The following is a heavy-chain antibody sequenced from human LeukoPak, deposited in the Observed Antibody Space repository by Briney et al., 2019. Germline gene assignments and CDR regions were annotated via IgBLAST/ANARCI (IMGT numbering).Heavy chain of an antibody. V-gene: IGHV1-8*03. CDR3: ARMTVSGRDNWFDP. D-gene: IGHD6-19*01. Sequence: GASVKVSCKASGYTFTSYDINWMRQAPGQGLEWMGWLNPNSGNTGYPQKFQGRVTISRNSSINTAYMELSSLRSEDTAVYYCARMTVSGRDNWFDPWGQGTLVTVSS. CDR1: GYTFTSYD. J-gene: IGHJ5*02. CDR2: LNPNSGNT.